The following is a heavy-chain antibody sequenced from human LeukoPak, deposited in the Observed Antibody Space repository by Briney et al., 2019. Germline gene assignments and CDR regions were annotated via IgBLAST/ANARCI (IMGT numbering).Heavy chain of an antibody. J-gene: IGHJ6*03. CDR1: GFTFDDYG. CDR2: INWNGGST. D-gene: IGHD6-13*01. V-gene: IGHV3-20*04. Sequence: GGSLRLSCAASGFTFDDYGMSWVRQAPGKGLEWVSGINWNGGSTGYADSVKGRFTISRDNAKNSLYLQMNSLRAEDTALYYCARRNGAAAWTYYYMDVWGKGTTVTVSS. CDR3: ARRNGAAAWTYYYMDV.